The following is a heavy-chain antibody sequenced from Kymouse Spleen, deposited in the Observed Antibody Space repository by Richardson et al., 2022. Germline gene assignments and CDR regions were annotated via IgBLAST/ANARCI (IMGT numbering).Heavy chain of an antibody. CDR3: ARSSSSFLFDY. V-gene: IGHV4-39*01. CDR1: GGSISSSSYY. D-gene: IGHD6-6*01. CDR2: IYYSGST. J-gene: IGHJ4*02. Sequence: QLQLQESGPGLVKPSETLSLTCTVSGGSISSSSYYWGWIRQPPGKGLEWIGSIYYSGSTYYNPSLKSRVTISVDTSKNQFSLKLSSVTAADTAVYYCARSSSSFLFDYWGQGTLVTVSS.